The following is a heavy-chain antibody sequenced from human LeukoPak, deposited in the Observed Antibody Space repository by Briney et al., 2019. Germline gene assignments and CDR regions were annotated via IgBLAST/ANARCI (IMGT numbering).Heavy chain of an antibody. D-gene: IGHD3-22*01. CDR2: ISSSSYI. CDR3: ARAAKWLLPDY. CDR1: GFTFSSYS. J-gene: IGHJ4*02. Sequence: GGSLRLSCAASGFTFSSYSMNWVRQAPGKGLEWVSSISSSSYIYYADSVKGRFTISRDNAKNSLYLQMNSLRAEDTAVYYCARAAKWLLPDYWGQGTLVTVSS. V-gene: IGHV3-21*01.